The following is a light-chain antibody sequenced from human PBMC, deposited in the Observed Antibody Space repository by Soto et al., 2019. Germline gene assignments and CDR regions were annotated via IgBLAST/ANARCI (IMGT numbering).Light chain of an antibody. CDR3: PQYSSAET. CDR2: AAS. CDR1: RSLSSSY. V-gene: IGKV3-20*01. J-gene: IGKJ1*01. Sequence: EIVLTQSPATLSLSPGERATLSCRASRSLSSSYLAWYQQKPGQAPRLLIYAASTRATGIPHRFTGGGSGTDFTLTISRLEPEDFAVYYCPQYSSAETFGQGTKVEVK.